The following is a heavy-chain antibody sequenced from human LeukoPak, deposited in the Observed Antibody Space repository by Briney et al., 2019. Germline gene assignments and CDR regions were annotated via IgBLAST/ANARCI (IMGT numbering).Heavy chain of an antibody. J-gene: IGHJ6*02. D-gene: IGHD3-16*01. CDR3: ARGPYAGYYYYGMDV. CDR1: EYTFTGYY. V-gene: IGHV1-2*02. Sequence: GASVKVSCKASEYTFTGYYMHWVRQAPGQGLEWMGWINPNSGGTNYAQKFQGRVTMTRDTSISTAYMELSRLRSDDTAVYYCARGPYAGYYYYGMDVWGQGTTVTVSS. CDR2: INPNSGGT.